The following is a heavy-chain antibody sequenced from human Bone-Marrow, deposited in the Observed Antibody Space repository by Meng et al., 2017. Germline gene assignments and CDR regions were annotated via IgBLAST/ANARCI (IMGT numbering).Heavy chain of an antibody. CDR2: ISSSGSTI. CDR1: GFTFSSYE. CDR3: AGRAAAYYYYGMDV. J-gene: IGHJ6*02. Sequence: GESLKISCAASGFTFSSYEMNWVRQAPGKGLEWVSYISSSGSTIYYADSVKGRFTISRDNAKNSLYLQMNSLRAEDTAVYYCAGRAAAYYYYGMDVWGQGTTVTVSS. V-gene: IGHV3-48*03. D-gene: IGHD6-25*01.